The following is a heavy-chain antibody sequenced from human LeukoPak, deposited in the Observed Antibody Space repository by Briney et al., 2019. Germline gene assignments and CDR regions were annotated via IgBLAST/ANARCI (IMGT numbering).Heavy chain of an antibody. CDR1: GFTFSSYG. CDR3: AKDGRQRKTYYYGSGSAFDI. D-gene: IGHD3-10*01. Sequence: GGSLRLSCAASGFTFSSYGMSWVRQAPGKRLEWVSAISGSGGSTYYADSVKGRFTISRDNSKNTLYLEMNSLRAEDAAVYFCAKDGRQRKTYYYGSGSAFDIWGQGTTVTVSS. V-gene: IGHV3-23*01. CDR2: ISGSGGST. J-gene: IGHJ3*02.